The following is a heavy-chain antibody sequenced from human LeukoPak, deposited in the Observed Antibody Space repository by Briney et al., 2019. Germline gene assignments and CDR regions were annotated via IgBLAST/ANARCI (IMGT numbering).Heavy chain of an antibody. V-gene: IGHV4-59*08. Sequence: SETLSLTCTVSGGSISSYYWSWIRQPPGKGLEWIGYIYYSGSTYYNPSLKSRVTISVDTSKNQFSLKLSSVTAADTAVYYCARSMLTTDNRSFDYWGQGTLVTVSS. CDR1: GGSISSYY. CDR2: IYYSGST. CDR3: ARSMLTTDNRSFDY. J-gene: IGHJ4*02. D-gene: IGHD4/OR15-4a*01.